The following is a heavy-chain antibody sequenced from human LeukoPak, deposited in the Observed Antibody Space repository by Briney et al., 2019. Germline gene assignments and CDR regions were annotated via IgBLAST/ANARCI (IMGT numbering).Heavy chain of an antibody. Sequence: GGSLRPSCAASGFTFSDYYMSWIRQAPGKGLEWVSYISSSGSTIYYADSVKGRFTISRDNAKNSLYLQMNSLRAEDTAVYYCAKDQGIYGSGSYTTTYFDYWGQGTLVTVSS. CDR3: AKDQGIYGSGSYTTTYFDY. CDR2: ISSSGSTI. J-gene: IGHJ4*02. CDR1: GFTFSDYY. D-gene: IGHD3-10*01. V-gene: IGHV3-11*04.